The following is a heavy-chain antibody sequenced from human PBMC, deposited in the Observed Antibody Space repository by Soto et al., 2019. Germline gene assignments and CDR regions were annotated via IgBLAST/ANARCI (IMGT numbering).Heavy chain of an antibody. Sequence: ASVKVSCKASGYTFTSYAMHWARQAPGQRLEWMGWINAGNGNTKYSQKFQGRVTITRDTSASTAYMELSSLRSEDTAVYYCARELDCSGGSCYYYYGMDVWGQGTTVTVSS. CDR2: INAGNGNT. J-gene: IGHJ6*02. CDR3: ARELDCSGGSCYYYYGMDV. D-gene: IGHD2-15*01. CDR1: GYTFTSYA. V-gene: IGHV1-3*01.